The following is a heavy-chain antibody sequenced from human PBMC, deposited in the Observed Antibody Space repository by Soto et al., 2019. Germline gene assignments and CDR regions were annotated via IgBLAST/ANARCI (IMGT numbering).Heavy chain of an antibody. V-gene: IGHV1-69*02. CDR2: NIRILGIA. D-gene: IGHD4-17*01. J-gene: IGHJ4*02. CDR1: GGTFSSYT. CDR3: ARHDYDDNNLDY. Sequence: QVQLVQSGAEVKKPGSSVKVSCKASGGTFSSYTISWVRQAPGQGLEWMGRNIRILGIANYAQKFQGRVTITADKSTSTAYREMTSLRSEDTAVYYCARHDYDDNNLDYCGQGTLVTVSS.